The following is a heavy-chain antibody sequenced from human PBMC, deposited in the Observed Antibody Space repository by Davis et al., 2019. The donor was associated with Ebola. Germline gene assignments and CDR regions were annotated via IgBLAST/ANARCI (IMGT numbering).Heavy chain of an antibody. J-gene: IGHJ4*02. V-gene: IGHV4-61*01. CDR1: GASVRSGSYY. Sequence: PSETLSLTCTVSGASVRSGSYYWSWIRQPPGKGLEWIGYIYYSGRTKHNPSLNTRLTISVDTSRNQFSLRLSSVTAADTAVYYCASWVDYGEHFDSWGQGTLVTV. CDR3: ASWVDYGEHFDS. CDR2: IYYSGRT. D-gene: IGHD4-17*01.